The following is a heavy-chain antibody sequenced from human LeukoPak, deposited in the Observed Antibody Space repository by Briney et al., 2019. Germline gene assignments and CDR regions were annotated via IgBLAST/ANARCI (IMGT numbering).Heavy chain of an antibody. CDR2: INPHSGVT. J-gene: IGHJ4*02. Sequence: GASVKVSCKASGFTFTDYYKHWVRLAPGQGLEWMGYINPHSGVTSFPQKFRGRVTLTTDTSISAAYMELSSLISDDTAMYYCVREGITKAFDLWGQGALVTVSS. CDR3: VREGITKAFDL. D-gene: IGHD1-14*01. V-gene: IGHV1-2*02. CDR1: GFTFTDYY.